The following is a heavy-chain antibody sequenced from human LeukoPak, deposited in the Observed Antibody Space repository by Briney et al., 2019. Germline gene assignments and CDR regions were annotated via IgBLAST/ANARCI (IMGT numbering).Heavy chain of an antibody. Sequence: GRSLRLSCAASGFTFSSYGMHWVRQAPGKGLEWVAVIWYDGSNKYYADSVKGRFTISRDNSKNTLYLQMNSLRAEDTAVYYCARDRGSSRWFDPWGQGTLVTVSS. CDR1: GFTFSSYG. V-gene: IGHV3-33*01. J-gene: IGHJ5*02. CDR2: IWYDGSNK. CDR3: ARDRGSSRWFDP. D-gene: IGHD6-6*01.